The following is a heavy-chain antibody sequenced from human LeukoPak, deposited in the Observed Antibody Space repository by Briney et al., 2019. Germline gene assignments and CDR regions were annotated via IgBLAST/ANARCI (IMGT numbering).Heavy chain of an antibody. J-gene: IGHJ6*02. CDR2: INSDGSST. CDR3: ARAEELLLWFGELLSSHYYGMDV. D-gene: IGHD3-10*01. CDR1: GFTFSSYW. Sequence: PGGSLRLSCAASGFTFSSYWMYWVRQAPGKGLVWVSRINSDGSSTSYADSVKGRFTISRDNAKNTLYLQMNSLRAEVTAVYYCARAEELLLWFGELLSSHYYGMDVWGQGTTVTVSS. V-gene: IGHV3-74*01.